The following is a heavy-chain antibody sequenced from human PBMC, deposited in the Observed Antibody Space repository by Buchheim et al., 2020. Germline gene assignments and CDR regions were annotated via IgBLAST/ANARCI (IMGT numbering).Heavy chain of an antibody. CDR3: ARVRLWFGELLYRYYYYGMDV. D-gene: IGHD3-10*01. V-gene: IGHV4-34*01. Sequence: QVQLQQWGAGLLKPSETLSLTCAVYGGSFSGYYWSWIRQPPGKGLEWIGEINHSGSTNYNPSLKSRVTISVDTPKNQFSLKLSSVTAADTAVYYCARVRLWFGELLYRYYYYGMDVWGQGTT. CDR1: GGSFSGYY. CDR2: INHSGST. J-gene: IGHJ6*02.